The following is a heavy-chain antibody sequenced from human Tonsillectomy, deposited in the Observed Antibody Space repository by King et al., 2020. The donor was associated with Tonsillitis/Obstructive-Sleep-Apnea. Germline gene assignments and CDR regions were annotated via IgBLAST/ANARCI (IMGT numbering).Heavy chain of an antibody. CDR2: IYPGDSHT. J-gene: IGHJ5*02. V-gene: IGHV5-51*01. Sequence: QLVQSGGEVKKPGESLKISCKGSGFSFTNNWIAWVRQMPGKGLEWMGIIYPGDSHTRYNPSFQGQVTMSADKSISTAYLQCSSLKASDTAMYYCARPRCCGGTCYSGWFDPWGQGTLVTVSS. D-gene: IGHD2-15*01. CDR1: GFSFTNNW. CDR3: ARPRCCGGTCYSGWFDP.